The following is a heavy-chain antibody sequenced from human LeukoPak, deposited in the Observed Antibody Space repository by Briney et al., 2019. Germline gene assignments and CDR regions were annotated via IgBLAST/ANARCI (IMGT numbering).Heavy chain of an antibody. D-gene: IGHD4-17*01. CDR1: GGTFSSYA. J-gene: IGHJ5*02. V-gene: IGHV1-69*13. CDR2: IIPIFGTA. CDR3: ARDFFLGYGDYMGNWFDP. Sequence: VASVKVSCKASGGTFSSYAISWVRQAPGQGLEWMGGIIPIFGTANYAQKFQGRVTITADESTSTAYMELSSLRSEDTAVYYCARDFFLGYGDYMGNWFDPWGQGTLVTVSS.